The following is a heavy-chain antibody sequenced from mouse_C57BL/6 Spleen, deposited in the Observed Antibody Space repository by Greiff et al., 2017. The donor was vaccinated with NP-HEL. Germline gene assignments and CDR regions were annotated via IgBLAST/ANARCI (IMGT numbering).Heavy chain of an antibody. V-gene: IGHV1-75*01. J-gene: IGHJ4*01. D-gene: IGHD2-4*01. CDR2: IFPGSGST. CDR3: AREGGLRGGYAMDY. CDR1: GYTFTDYY. Sequence: QVQLQQSGPELVKPGASVKISCKASGYTFTDYYINWVKQRPGQGLEWIGWIFPGSGSTYYNEKFKGKATLTVDKSSSTAYMLLSSLTSEDSAVYVGAREGGLRGGYAMDYWGQGTSVTVSS.